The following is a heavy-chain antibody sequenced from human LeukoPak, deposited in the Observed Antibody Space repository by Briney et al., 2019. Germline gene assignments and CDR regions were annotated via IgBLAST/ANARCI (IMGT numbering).Heavy chain of an antibody. CDR2: ISSGSSYI. J-gene: IGHJ4*02. V-gene: IGHV3-21*01. CDR1: GFTFSSYN. D-gene: IGHD5-18*01. CDR3: ARDLSGVTGYTYGRGIGY. Sequence: GGSLRLSCAASGFTFSSYNVNWVRQAPGKGLEWVSSISSGSSYIYYADSVKGRITISRDNAKNSLYLQMNSLRAEDTAVYCCARDLSGVTGYTYGRGIGYWGQGTLVTVSS.